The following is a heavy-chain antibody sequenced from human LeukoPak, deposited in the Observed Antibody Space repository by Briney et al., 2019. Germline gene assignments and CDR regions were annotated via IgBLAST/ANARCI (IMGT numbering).Heavy chain of an antibody. Sequence: GGSLRLSCAASGFTFDDYVMHWVRQAPGKGLEWVSGISWNSGYIGYEDSVKGRFTISRDNSKNTLSLQMNNVKNEDTAVYYCAKDRISEDGYNFPDSLGPGTLVSVSS. D-gene: IGHD5-24*01. V-gene: IGHV3-9*01. J-gene: IGHJ4*02. CDR1: GFTFDDYV. CDR2: ISWNSGYI. CDR3: AKDRISEDGYNFPDS.